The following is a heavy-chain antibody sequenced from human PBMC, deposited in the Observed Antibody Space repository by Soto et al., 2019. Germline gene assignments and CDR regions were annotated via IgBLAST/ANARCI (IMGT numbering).Heavy chain of an antibody. CDR2: ISGSSSST. CDR3: AKDLWDYGDYVNLPYYFDY. Sequence: GGSLRLSCAAPGFTFSSYSMNWVRQAPGKGLEWVSDISGSSSSTYYADSVKGRFTISRDNSKNTLYLQMNSLRAEDTAVYYCAKDLWDYGDYVNLPYYFDYWGQGTLVTVSS. D-gene: IGHD4-17*01. V-gene: IGHV3-23*01. J-gene: IGHJ4*02. CDR1: GFTFSSYS.